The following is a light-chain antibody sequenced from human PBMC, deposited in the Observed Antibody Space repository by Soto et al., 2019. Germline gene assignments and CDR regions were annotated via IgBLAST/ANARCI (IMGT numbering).Light chain of an antibody. CDR2: KAS. V-gene: IGKV1-5*03. CDR3: QQYNGYPYS. J-gene: IGKJ2*03. CDR1: QTIFSW. Sequence: IQMTQSPSTLSASVGDSVSITCRASQTIFSWLAWYQQKPGKAPNLLIYKASSLESGVPSRYSGSGSGTEFTLTISGLQPDDFAAYYCQQYNGYPYSFGQGTKLEIK.